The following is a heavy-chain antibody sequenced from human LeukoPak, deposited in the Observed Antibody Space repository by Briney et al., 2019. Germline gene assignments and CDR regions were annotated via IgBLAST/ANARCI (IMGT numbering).Heavy chain of an antibody. V-gene: IGHV4-61*02. CDR2: IYTSGST. D-gene: IGHD3-3*01. CDR1: GGSISSGSYY. CDR3: ARTYYDFWSGQRFFYCYMDV. J-gene: IGHJ6*03. Sequence: SETLSLTCTVSGGSISSGSYYWSWIRQPAGKGLEWIGRIYTSGSTNYNPSLKSRVTISVDTSKNQFSLKLSSVTAADTAVYYCARTYYDFWSGQRFFYCYMDVWGKGTTVTVSS.